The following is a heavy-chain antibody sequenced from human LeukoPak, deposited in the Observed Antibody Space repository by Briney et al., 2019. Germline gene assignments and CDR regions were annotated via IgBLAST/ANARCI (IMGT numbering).Heavy chain of an antibody. CDR3: ARGSGQDTAMVTIRYYFDY. D-gene: IGHD5-18*01. J-gene: IGHJ4*02. V-gene: IGHV3-21*01. Sequence: GGSLRLSCAASGSTFSSYSMNWVRQAPGKGLEWVSSISSSSSYIYYADSVKGRFTISRDNAKNSLYLQMNSLRAEDTAVYYCARGSGQDTAMVTIRYYFDYWGQGTLVTVSS. CDR2: ISSSSSYI. CDR1: GSTFSSYS.